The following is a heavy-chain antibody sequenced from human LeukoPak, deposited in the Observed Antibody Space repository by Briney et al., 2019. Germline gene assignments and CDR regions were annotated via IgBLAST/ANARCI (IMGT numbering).Heavy chain of an antibody. CDR3: ARFYYYDTTGYPYYYMDV. J-gene: IGHJ6*03. V-gene: IGHV4-38-2*01. CDR1: GYSINSDYY. D-gene: IGHD3-22*01. Sequence: PSETLSLTCAVSGYSINSDYYWGWIRQSPDKGQEWIGIIYHSGSTYYNPSLKSRFTISVDTSKNQFSLKVTSVTAADTAVYYCARFYYYDTTGYPYYYMDVWGKGTTVTVSS. CDR2: IYHSGST.